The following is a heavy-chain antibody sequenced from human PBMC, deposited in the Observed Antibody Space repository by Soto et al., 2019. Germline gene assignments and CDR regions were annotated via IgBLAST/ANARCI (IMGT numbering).Heavy chain of an antibody. J-gene: IGHJ6*02. CDR2: IIPIFGTA. CDR1: GGTFSSYA. V-gene: IGHV1-69*13. CDR3: ARDGGYYDSSGYSGSRGPYGMDV. Sequence: ASVKVSCKASGGTFSSYAISWVRQAPGQGLEWMGGIIPIFGTANYAQKFQGRVTITADESTSTAYMELSSLRSEDTAVYYCARDGGYYDSSGYSGSRGPYGMDVWGQGTTVTVSS. D-gene: IGHD3-22*01.